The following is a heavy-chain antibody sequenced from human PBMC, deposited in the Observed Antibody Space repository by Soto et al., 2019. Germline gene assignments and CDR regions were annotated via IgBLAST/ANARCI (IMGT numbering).Heavy chain of an antibody. D-gene: IGHD3-3*01. V-gene: IGHV5-51*01. Sequence: PGESLKISCKGSGYRFTSDWIGWVRQLPGKGLEWMGIIYPADSDTRHSTSLQGQVTISADKSINNAYLQWSSLKAWYSAMYYCARLRGSESVHFYAMDVWGQGTRVTVSS. CDR3: ARLRGSESVHFYAMDV. CDR2: IYPADSDT. J-gene: IGHJ6*02. CDR1: GYRFTSDW.